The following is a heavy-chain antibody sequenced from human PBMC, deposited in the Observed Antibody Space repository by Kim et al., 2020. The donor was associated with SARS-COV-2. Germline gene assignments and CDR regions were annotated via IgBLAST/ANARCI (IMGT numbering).Heavy chain of an antibody. CDR3: ARDRYYYDSSGDFDY. Sequence: DSVKGRFTISRDNAKNSLYLQMNSLRAEDTAVYYCARDRYYYDSSGDFDYWGQGTLVTVSS. V-gene: IGHV3-21*01. J-gene: IGHJ4*02. D-gene: IGHD3-22*01.